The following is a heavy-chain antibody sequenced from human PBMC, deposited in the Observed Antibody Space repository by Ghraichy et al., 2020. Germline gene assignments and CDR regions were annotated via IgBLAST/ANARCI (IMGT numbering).Heavy chain of an antibody. Sequence: SETLSLTCPVSGGSISSTSHYWGWIRQPPGKGLEWIGSVYYTGSTSYNPSLKSRVTMSVDTSKNQFSLTLTSVTAADTAIYYCARRPSWATLRGVIGWFDPWGPGTLVTVSS. V-gene: IGHV4-39*01. J-gene: IGHJ5*02. CDR3: ARRPSWATLRGVIGWFDP. CDR2: VYYTGST. CDR1: GGSISSTSHY. D-gene: IGHD3-16*02.